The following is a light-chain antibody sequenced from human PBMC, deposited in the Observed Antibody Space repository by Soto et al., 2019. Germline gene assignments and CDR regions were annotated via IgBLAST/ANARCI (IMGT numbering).Light chain of an antibody. CDR3: SSYTSGITVV. V-gene: IGLV2-14*01. J-gene: IGLJ2*01. CDR1: SSDIGGYHY. Sequence: QSVLTQPASVSGSPGQSITISCTGTSSDIGGYHYVYWFQQHPGKAPKLMIYDVSTRPSGVSDRFSGSKSGNTASLTISGLQAEDEADYYCSSYTSGITVVFGGGTQLTVL. CDR2: DVS.